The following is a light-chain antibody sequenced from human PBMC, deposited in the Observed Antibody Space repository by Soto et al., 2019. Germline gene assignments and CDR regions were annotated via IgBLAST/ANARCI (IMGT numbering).Light chain of an antibody. V-gene: IGKV3-20*01. J-gene: IGKJ1*01. CDR3: QQYGSSPWT. CDR1: QTITSTY. Sequence: EIVLTQSPGTLSLSPGERATLSCRASQTITSTYLAWFQQKPGQAPRLLIYGASKRATGIPGRFSGSGSGTDFTLTISGLEPEDFAMYYCQQYGSSPWTFGQGTKVDI. CDR2: GAS.